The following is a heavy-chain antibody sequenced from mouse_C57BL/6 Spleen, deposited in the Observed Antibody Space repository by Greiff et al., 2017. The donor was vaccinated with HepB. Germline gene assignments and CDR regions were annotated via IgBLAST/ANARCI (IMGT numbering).Heavy chain of an antibody. J-gene: IGHJ3*01. CDR1: GYTFTSYW. CDR3: AVITTVVASPRDY. D-gene: IGHD1-1*01. CDR2: IDPSDSYT. V-gene: IGHV1-50*01. Sequence: VQLQQPGAELVKPGASVKLSCKASGYTFTSYWMQWVKQRPGQGLEWIGEIDPSDSYTNYNQKFKGKATLTVDTSSSTAYMQRSSLTSEDSAVYYCAVITTVVASPRDYWGQGTLVTVSA.